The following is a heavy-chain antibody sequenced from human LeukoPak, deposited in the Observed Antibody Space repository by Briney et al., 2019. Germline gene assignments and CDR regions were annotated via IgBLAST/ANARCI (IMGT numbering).Heavy chain of an antibody. CDR3: ASVILGRGKYYFDY. V-gene: IGHV4-59*01. J-gene: IGHJ4*02. CDR2: IYYSGST. Sequence: SETLSLTCTVSGGSISSYYWSWIRQPPGKGLERIGYIYYSGSTNYNPSLKSRVTISVDTSKNQFSLKLSSVTAADTAVYYCASVILGRGKYYFDYWGQGTLVTVSS. CDR1: GGSISSYY. D-gene: IGHD3-10*01.